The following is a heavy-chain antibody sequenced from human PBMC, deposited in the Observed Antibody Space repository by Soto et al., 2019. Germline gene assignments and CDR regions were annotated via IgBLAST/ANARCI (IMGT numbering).Heavy chain of an antibody. J-gene: IGHJ4*02. V-gene: IGHV3-48*02. Sequence: EVQLVESGGSLVQRGGSLRLSCAASGFTFSSRSMNWVRQAPGKGLEWVSYISGRSTSIYYADSVRGRFTISRDNARDSLYLQMNSLREEDTAVYYCARGELDRTIDYWGQGTLVTVSS. CDR2: ISGRSTSI. CDR3: ARGELDRTIDY. D-gene: IGHD1-1*01. CDR1: GFTFSSRS.